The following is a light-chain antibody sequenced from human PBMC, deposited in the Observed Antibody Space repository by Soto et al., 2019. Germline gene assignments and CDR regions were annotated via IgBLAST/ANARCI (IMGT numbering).Light chain of an antibody. Sequence: QSVLTQPPSVSGAPGQWVIISCTGNSSNIGAGYAVHWYQQLPGTAPKLLIYDNNNRPSGVSDRISASKSGTSASLAITGLQAEDEADYYCQSFDSSLSASVFGGGTKLTVL. CDR2: DNN. CDR3: QSFDSSLSASV. V-gene: IGLV1-40*01. J-gene: IGLJ2*01. CDR1: SSNIGAGYA.